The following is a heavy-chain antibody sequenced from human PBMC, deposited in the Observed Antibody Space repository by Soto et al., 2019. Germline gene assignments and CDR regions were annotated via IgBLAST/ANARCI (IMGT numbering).Heavy chain of an antibody. Sequence: SQTLSLTCTVSGGSISSSSYYWGWIRQPPGKGLEWIGSIYYSGSTYYNPSLKSRVTISVDTSKNQFSLKLSSVTAADTAVYYCARTIDYGMNWFDPWGQGTLVTVSS. J-gene: IGHJ5*02. D-gene: IGHD4-17*01. CDR1: GGSISSSSYY. V-gene: IGHV4-39*01. CDR2: IYYSGST. CDR3: ARTIDYGMNWFDP.